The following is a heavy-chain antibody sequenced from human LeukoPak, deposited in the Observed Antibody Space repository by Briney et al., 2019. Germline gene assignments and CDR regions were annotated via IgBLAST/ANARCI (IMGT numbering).Heavy chain of an antibody. CDR1: GFSFTNYW. D-gene: IGHD2-15*01. CDR3: ARGGGIWYFDL. V-gene: IGHV5-51*01. Sequence: GESPKISCKGSGFSFTNYWIGWVRQMPGKGLEWMGIIYPGDSDTRYNPSFQGHVTISADKSISTAYLQWSSLKASDTAMYYCARGGGIWYFDLWGRGTLVTVSS. CDR2: IYPGDSDT. J-gene: IGHJ2*01.